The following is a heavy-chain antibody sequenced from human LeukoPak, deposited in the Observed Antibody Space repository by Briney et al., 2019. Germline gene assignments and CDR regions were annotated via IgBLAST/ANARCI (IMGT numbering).Heavy chain of an antibody. D-gene: IGHD6-19*01. J-gene: IGHJ5*02. CDR3: AREGIAVAGQYNWFDP. Sequence: SETLSLTCTVSGYSISSGYYWGWIRQPPGKGLEWIGSIYHSGSTYYNPSLKSRVTISVDTSKNQFSLKLSSVTAADTAVYYCAREGIAVAGQYNWFDPWGQGTLVTVSS. V-gene: IGHV4-38-2*02. CDR2: IYHSGST. CDR1: GYSISSGYY.